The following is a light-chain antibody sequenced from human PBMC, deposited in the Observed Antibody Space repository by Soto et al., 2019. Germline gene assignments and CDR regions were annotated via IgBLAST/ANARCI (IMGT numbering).Light chain of an antibody. CDR2: GAS. CDR3: QQYGSSPRT. Sequence: EIMMTQSPGTLSLSPVERATLSCMASQSVSSSYLAWYQQKPGQAPRLLIYGASSRATGIPDRFSGSGSGTDFTLTISRLEPEDFAVYYCQQYGSSPRTFGQGTRLEIK. CDR1: QSVSSSY. V-gene: IGKV3-20*01. J-gene: IGKJ5*01.